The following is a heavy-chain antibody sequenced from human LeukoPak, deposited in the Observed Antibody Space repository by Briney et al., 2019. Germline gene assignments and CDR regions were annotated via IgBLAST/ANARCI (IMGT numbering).Heavy chain of an antibody. CDR1: GGTFSSYA. CDR2: IIPIFGTA. J-gene: IGHJ4*02. V-gene: IGHV1-69*05. D-gene: IGHD5-18*01. CDR3: ARERSGYSYGQNFDY. Sequence: PVASVKVSCKASGGTFSSYAISWERQAPGQGLEWMGGIIPIFGTANYAQKFQGRVTITTDESTSTAYMELSSLRSEDTAVYYCARERSGYSYGQNFDYWGQGTLVTVSS.